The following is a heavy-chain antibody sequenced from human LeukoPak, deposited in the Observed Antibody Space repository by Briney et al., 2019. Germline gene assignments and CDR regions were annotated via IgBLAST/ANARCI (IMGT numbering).Heavy chain of an antibody. CDR3: ARVSPFYDSGGYGMDV. J-gene: IGHJ6*02. CDR2: IYYSGGT. CDR1: GGSINSFY. V-gene: IGHV4-59*08. Sequence: SETLSLTCTVSGGSINSFYWSWIRQPPGKGLEWIGYIYYSGGTNYNPSLKSRVTISLDTSQIQFSLSLNSVTAADTAVYYCARVSPFYDSGGYGMDVWGQGTTVTVSS. D-gene: IGHD3-22*01.